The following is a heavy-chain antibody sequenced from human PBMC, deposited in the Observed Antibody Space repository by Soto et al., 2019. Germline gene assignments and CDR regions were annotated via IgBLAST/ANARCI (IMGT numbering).Heavy chain of an antibody. D-gene: IGHD5-12*01. CDR3: ARGGGYDSLEY. CDR1: GASITYGGYS. J-gene: IGHJ4*02. CDR2: INHLETP. Sequence: QLQLHESGSALVKPSQTLSLTCTVTGASITYGGYSWTWIRQTPGMVLEWLGYINHLETPFYNQSFKSRLTLSIDRTKNQFALNLKSVTAADRAVYYCARGGGYDSLEYWGQGIMVTVSS. V-gene: IGHV4-30-2*01.